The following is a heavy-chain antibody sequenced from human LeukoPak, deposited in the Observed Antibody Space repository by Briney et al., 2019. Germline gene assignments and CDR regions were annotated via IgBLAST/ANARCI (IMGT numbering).Heavy chain of an antibody. CDR1: GGSISSSSYY. J-gene: IGHJ6*03. D-gene: IGHD2/OR15-2a*01. CDR3: AGLRQYQDPYYYYYMDV. V-gene: IGHV4-39*01. Sequence: TSETLSLTCTVSGGSISSSSYYWGWIRQPPGKGLEWIGTIYYSGSTYYNPSLKSRVTISVDTSKNQFSLKLSSVTAADTAVYYCAGLRQYQDPYYYYYMDVWGKGTTVTVSS. CDR2: IYYSGST.